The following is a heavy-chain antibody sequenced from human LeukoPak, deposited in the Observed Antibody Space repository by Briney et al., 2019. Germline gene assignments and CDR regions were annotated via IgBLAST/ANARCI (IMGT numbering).Heavy chain of an antibody. CDR2: IIPIFGTA. D-gene: IGHD5-12*01. CDR1: GGTFSSYA. Sequence: SVKVSCKASGGTFSSYAISWVRQAPGQGLEWMGGIIPIFGTANYAQKFQGRVTITADESTSTAYMELSSLRSEDTAVYYCARDLSGYDSRSFDYWGQGTLVTVCS. CDR3: ARDLSGYDSRSFDY. V-gene: IGHV1-69*13. J-gene: IGHJ4*02.